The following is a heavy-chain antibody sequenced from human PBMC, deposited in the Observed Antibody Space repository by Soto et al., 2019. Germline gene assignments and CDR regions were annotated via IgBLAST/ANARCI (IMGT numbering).Heavy chain of an antibody. CDR1: GYTFTSYG. D-gene: IGHD1-1*01. CDR2: ISAYNGNT. V-gene: IGHV1-18*01. J-gene: IGHJ5*02. Sequence: QVQLVQSGAEVKKPGASVKVSCKASGYTFTSYGISWVRQAPGQGLEWVGWISAYNGNTNYAQKLQGRVTMTTDTSTSTAYMELRSLRSDDTAVYYCARVGFWYNWNVTPLRWFDPWGQGTLVTVSS. CDR3: ARVGFWYNWNVTPLRWFDP.